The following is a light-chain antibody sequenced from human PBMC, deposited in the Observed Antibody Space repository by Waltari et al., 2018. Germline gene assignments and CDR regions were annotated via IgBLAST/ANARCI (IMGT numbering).Light chain of an antibody. V-gene: IGLV2-14*01. CDR1: SSDVGGYNY. CDR3: SSFTISSTWV. CDR2: DVS. Sequence: QSALTQPASVSGSPGQSITISCTGTSSDVGGYNYVSWYQQHPGKPPKLMIYDVSNPPSGVSNRFSGSKSGNTASLTISGLQAEDEADYYCSSFTISSTWVFGGGTKLTVL. J-gene: IGLJ3*02.